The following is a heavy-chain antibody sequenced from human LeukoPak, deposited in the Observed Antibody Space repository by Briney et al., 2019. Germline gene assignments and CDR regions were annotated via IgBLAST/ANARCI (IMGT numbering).Heavy chain of an antibody. CDR2: IYYSGST. D-gene: IGHD4-17*01. CDR1: GGSISSYY. CDR3: ASGHGDYSY. Sequence: SETLSLTCTVSGGSISSYYWSWIRQPPGKGLEWIGYIYYSGSTNYNPSLKSRVTISVDTPKNQFSLKLSSVTAADTAVYYCASGHGDYSYWGQGTLVTVSS. V-gene: IGHV4-59*01. J-gene: IGHJ4*02.